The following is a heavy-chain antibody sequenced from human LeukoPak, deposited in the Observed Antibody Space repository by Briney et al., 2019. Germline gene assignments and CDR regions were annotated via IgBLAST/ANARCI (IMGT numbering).Heavy chain of an antibody. Sequence: TPSETLFLTCTVSGGAVNSDNQYWSWIRQPPGKGLEWIGYIHHSGSTYYNPSLKSRLTISLDTSRNQFSLKMNSVTAADTAVYYCAKDNYGYGAMDCWGQGTLVTVSS. CDR2: IHHSGST. J-gene: IGHJ4*02. V-gene: IGHV4-30-4*01. CDR3: AKDNYGYGAMDC. CDR1: GGAVNSDNQY. D-gene: IGHD3-10*01.